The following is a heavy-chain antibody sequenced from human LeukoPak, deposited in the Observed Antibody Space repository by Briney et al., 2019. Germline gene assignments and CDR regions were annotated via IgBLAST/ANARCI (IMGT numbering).Heavy chain of an antibody. CDR2: IYYSGST. V-gene: IGHV4-39*01. CDR1: GGSISSSSYY. J-gene: IGHJ4*02. CDR3: ARLSHYYDSSGYYLGSYYFDY. D-gene: IGHD3-22*01. Sequence: SETLSLTCTISGGSISSSSYYWGWIRRPPGRGLEWIGNIYYSGSTYYNPTLKSRVTISVDTSKNQVSLKLSSVTAADTAVYYCARLSHYYDSSGYYLGSYYFDYWGQGTLVSVSS.